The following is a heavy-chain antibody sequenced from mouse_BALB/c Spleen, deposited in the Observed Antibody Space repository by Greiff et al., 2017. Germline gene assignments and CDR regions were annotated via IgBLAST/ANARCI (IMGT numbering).Heavy chain of an antibody. V-gene: IGHV1S81*02. CDR1: GYTFTSYW. CDR3: ARSTRVTTVVQRYFDV. CDR2: INPSNGRT. D-gene: IGHD1-1*01. J-gene: IGHJ1*01. Sequence: QVQLQQPGAELVKPGASVKLSCKASGYTFTSYWMHWVKQRPGQGLEWIGEINPSNGRTNYNEKFKSKATLTVDKSSSTAYMQLSSLTSEDSAVYYCARSTRVTTVVQRYFDVWGAGTTVTVSS.